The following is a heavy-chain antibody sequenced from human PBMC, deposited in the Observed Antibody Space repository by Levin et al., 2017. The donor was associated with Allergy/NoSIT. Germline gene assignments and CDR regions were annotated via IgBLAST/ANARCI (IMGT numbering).Heavy chain of an antibody. CDR1: FFPFSSSS. CDR2: ISWNSGSI. J-gene: IGHJ3*02. CDR3: ARDNIGLPDAFDI. Sequence: PGGSLLLSFSSSFFPFSSSSLPFFLPSPFPFLSFVSGISWNSGSIGYADSVKGRFTISRDNAKNSLYLQMNSLRTEDTALYYCARDNIGLPDAFDIWGQGTMVIVSS. V-gene: IGHV3-9*01. D-gene: IGHD3-10*01.